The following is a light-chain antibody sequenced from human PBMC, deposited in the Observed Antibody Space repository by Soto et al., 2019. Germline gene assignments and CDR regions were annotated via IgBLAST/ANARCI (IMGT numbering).Light chain of an antibody. CDR2: DVS. Sequence: QSALTQPASVSGSPGQSITISCTGTSSDVGGYNYVSWYQQHPGKAPKLMIYDVSNRPSGVSNRFSGSKSGNTASLTISVLQAEDESDYYCISYTSSSTVVFGGGTKLTVL. V-gene: IGLV2-14*01. CDR1: SSDVGGYNY. CDR3: ISYTSSSTVV. J-gene: IGLJ2*01.